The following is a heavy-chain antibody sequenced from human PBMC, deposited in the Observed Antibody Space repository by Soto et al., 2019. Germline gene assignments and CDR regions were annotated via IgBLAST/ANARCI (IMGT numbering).Heavy chain of an antibody. V-gene: IGHV4-4*02. D-gene: IGHD4-17*01. CDR1: GGSIISDRW. Sequence: QVQLQESGPGLVKPSGTLSLTCAVSGGSIISDRWWNWVRQPPGKGLEWIGDIYHSASTDYHPSLKTRVTVSVDQSRNHFSIRLNSVTAADTAVYYCASRDPYGDYAHAYDIWGQGRAVTVSS. J-gene: IGHJ3*02. CDR2: IYHSAST. CDR3: ASRDPYGDYAHAYDI.